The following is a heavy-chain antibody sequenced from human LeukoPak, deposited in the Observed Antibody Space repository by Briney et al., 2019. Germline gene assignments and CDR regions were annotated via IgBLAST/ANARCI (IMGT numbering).Heavy chain of an antibody. CDR1: GLSFSYTW. CDR3: TTGGLIAVAGTDY. Sequence: GGSLRLSCAASGLSFSYTWMNWVRQAPGKGLEWVGRIKSKTDGGTTDYAAPVKGKFTISRDDSKNTLYLQMNSLKTEDTAVYYCTTGGLIAVAGTDYWGQGTLVTVSS. V-gene: IGHV3-15*01. J-gene: IGHJ4*02. D-gene: IGHD6-19*01. CDR2: IKSKTDGGTT.